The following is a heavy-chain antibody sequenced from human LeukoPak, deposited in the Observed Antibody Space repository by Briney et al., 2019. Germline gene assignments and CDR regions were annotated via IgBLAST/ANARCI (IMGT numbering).Heavy chain of an antibody. Sequence: ASVKVSCKASGYTFTSYAMNWVRQAPGQGLEWMGWINTNTGNPTYAQGFTGRFVFSLDTSVNTAYLQISSLKAEDTAVYYCARDRIWFGELPEDYWGQGTLVTVSS. CDR1: GYTFTSYA. J-gene: IGHJ4*02. V-gene: IGHV7-4-1*02. CDR3: ARDRIWFGELPEDY. CDR2: INTNTGNP. D-gene: IGHD3-10*01.